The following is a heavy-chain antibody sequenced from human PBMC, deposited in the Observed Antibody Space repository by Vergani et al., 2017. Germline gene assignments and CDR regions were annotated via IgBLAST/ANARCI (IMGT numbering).Heavy chain of an antibody. Sequence: QVQLVQSGAEVKKPGASVKVSCKASGYTFTGYYMHWVRQAPGQGLEWMGWINPNSGGTNYAQTFQGRVTMTRDTSIRTAYRELGRLRSDDTAVIYCARDLDDYYGSGSYSGAGDYWGQGTLVTVSS. CDR3: ARDLDDYYGSGSYSGAGDY. CDR2: INPNSGGT. J-gene: IGHJ4*02. CDR1: GYTFTGYY. V-gene: IGHV1-2*02. D-gene: IGHD3-10*01.